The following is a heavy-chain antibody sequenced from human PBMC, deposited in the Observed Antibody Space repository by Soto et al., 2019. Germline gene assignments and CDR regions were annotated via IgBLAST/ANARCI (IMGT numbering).Heavy chain of an antibody. CDR3: ARDSAVGSSKRGFEY. J-gene: IGHJ4*02. V-gene: IGHV4-59*01. CDR2: ISNTGNT. CDR1: GGSISGYY. Sequence: VQLQESGRRLVTPSETLSLSCTVSGGSISGYYWNWIRQPPGRGLEWIGYISNTGNTNYNPSLKSRVSISVDTSKNQVSLNLRAVTAEDTALYYCARDSAVGSSKRGFEYWGQGTLVTVSS. D-gene: IGHD2-2*01.